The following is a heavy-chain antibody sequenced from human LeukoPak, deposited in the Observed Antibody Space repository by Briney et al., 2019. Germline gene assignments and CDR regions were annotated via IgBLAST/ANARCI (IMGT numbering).Heavy chain of an antibody. V-gene: IGHV3-23*01. D-gene: IGHD3-22*01. CDR2: ISGSGGST. J-gene: IGHJ1*01. CDR1: GFIFSNAW. Sequence: GGSLRLSCAASGFIFSNAWMSWVRQAPGKGLEWVSAISGSGGSTYYADSVKGRFTISRDNSKNTLYLQMSSLRSEDTAVYYCARVGDGDSSGYSPYAEYFQHWGQGTLVTVSS. CDR3: ARVGDGDSSGYSPYAEYFQH.